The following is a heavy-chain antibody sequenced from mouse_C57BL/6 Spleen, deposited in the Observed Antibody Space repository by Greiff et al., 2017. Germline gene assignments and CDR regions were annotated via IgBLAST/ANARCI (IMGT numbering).Heavy chain of an antibody. CDR2: IYPGGGYT. Sequence: QVQLQQSGAELVRPGTSVKMSCKASGYTFTNYWLGWAKQRPGHGLEWIGDIYPGGGYTNYNEKVKGKATLTADKSSSTAYMQFSSLTSEDSAIYYCASPYDGNPAWFAYWGQGTLVTVSA. D-gene: IGHD2-3*01. CDR3: ASPYDGNPAWFAY. V-gene: IGHV1-63*01. CDR1: GYTFTNYW. J-gene: IGHJ3*01.